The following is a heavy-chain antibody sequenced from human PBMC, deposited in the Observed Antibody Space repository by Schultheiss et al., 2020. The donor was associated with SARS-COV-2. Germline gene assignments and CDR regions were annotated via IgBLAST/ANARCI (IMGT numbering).Heavy chain of an antibody. J-gene: IGHJ4*02. Sequence: ASVKVSCKASGYTFTGYYMHWVRQAPGQGLEWMGWINPNSGGTNYAQKFQGRVTMTRDTSISTAYMELSRLRSDDTAVYYCARSLAAQYYYDSSGYYRNYIFDYWGQGTLVTVSS. CDR2: INPNSGGT. CDR3: ARSLAAQYYYDSSGYYRNYIFDY. D-gene: IGHD3-22*01. CDR1: GYTFTGYY. V-gene: IGHV1-2*02.